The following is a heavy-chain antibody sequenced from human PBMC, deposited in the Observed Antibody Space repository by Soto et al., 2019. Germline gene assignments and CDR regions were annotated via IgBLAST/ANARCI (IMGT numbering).Heavy chain of an antibody. CDR2: INSDGSST. CDR1: GFTFSSYW. J-gene: IGHJ4*02. D-gene: IGHD3-22*01. CDR3: ARPRYDSSGTPFDH. Sequence: EVQLVESGGGLVQPGGSLRLSCAASGFTFSSYWMHWVRQAPGKGLVWVSRINSDGSSTSYADSVKGRFIISSDNAKNTLYLQMNRLRAEDTAVYYCARPRYDSSGTPFDHWGQGTLVTVSS. V-gene: IGHV3-74*01.